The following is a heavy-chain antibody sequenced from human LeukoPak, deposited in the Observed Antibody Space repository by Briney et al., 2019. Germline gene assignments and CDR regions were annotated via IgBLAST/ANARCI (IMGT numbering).Heavy chain of an antibody. Sequence: SETLSLTRCVSCGSIYSSSYLCDWIRQSPGKGLEWIGVIYYRGDTHYRQYLKSRLTISVDTSKSQFSLGLSSVTAEDTAVYYCARTISIRSDTWGDIKYFDYWGQGTLVTVSS. CDR1: CGSIYSSSYL. V-gene: IGHV4-39*01. CDR3: ARTISIRSDTWGDIKYFDY. D-gene: IGHD3-10*01. CDR2: IYYRGDT. J-gene: IGHJ4*02.